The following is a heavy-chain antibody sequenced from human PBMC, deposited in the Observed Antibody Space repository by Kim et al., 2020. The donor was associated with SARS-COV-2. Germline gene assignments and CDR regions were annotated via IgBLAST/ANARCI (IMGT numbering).Heavy chain of an antibody. Sequence: AQKLQGRVTMTTDTSTSTAYMELRSLRSDDTAVYYCARVTDSSSLVRFDYWGQGTLVTVSS. J-gene: IGHJ4*02. D-gene: IGHD6-13*01. V-gene: IGHV1-18*01. CDR3: ARVTDSSSLVRFDY.